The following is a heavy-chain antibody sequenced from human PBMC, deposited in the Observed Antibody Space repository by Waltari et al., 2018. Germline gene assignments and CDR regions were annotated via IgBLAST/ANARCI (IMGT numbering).Heavy chain of an antibody. D-gene: IGHD4-17*01. CDR1: GGTFSSYA. CDR3: ASGGGPMTTVTRRAFDI. CDR2: IIPILGIA. Sequence: QVQLVQSGAEVKKPGSSVKVSCKASGGTFSSYAISWVRPAPGQGLEWMGGIIPILGIANYAQKFQGRVTITADKSTSTAYMELSSLRSEDTAVYYCASGGGPMTTVTRRAFDIWGQGTMVTVSS. V-gene: IGHV1-69*10. J-gene: IGHJ3*02.